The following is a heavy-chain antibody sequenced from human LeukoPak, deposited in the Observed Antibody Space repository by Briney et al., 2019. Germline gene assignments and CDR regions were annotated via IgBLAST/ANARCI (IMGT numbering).Heavy chain of an antibody. V-gene: IGHV1-46*01. CDR1: GYTFTSYY. CDR3: AREIVVVPAAIPLYYMDV. J-gene: IGHJ6*03. Sequence: ASVTVSCKASGYTFTSYYMHWVQQAPGQGLEWMGIINPSGGSTSYAQKFQGRVTMTRDMSTSTVYMELSSLRSEDTAVYYCAREIVVVPAAIPLYYMDVWGKGTTVTVSS. D-gene: IGHD2-2*02. CDR2: INPSGGST.